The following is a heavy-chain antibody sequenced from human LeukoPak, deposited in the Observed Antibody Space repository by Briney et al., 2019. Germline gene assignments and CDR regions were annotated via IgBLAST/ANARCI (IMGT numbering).Heavy chain of an antibody. D-gene: IGHD2-2*01. Sequence: SETLSLTCAVYGGSFSGYYWSWIRQPPGKGLEWIGEINHSGSTNYNPSLKSRVTISVDTSKNQFSLKLSSATAADTAVYYCARENYCSSTSCYLGGMADFDYWGQGTLVTVSS. CDR2: INHSGST. V-gene: IGHV4-34*01. CDR1: GGSFSGYY. CDR3: ARENYCSSTSCYLGGMADFDY. J-gene: IGHJ4*02.